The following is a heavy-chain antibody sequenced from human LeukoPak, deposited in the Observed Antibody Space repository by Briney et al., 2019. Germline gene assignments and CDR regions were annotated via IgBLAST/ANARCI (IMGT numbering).Heavy chain of an antibody. V-gene: IGHV4-30-2*01. D-gene: IGHD3-22*01. CDR2: IYHSGST. CDR1: GGSISSDGNS. CDR3: ARSAMYYYDSSGPYYFDY. Sequence: PSETLSLTCTVSGGSISSDGNSWSWIRQPPGKGLEWIGYIYHSGSTYYNPSLKSRVTISVDRSKNQFSLKLNSGTAADTAVYYCARSAMYYYDSSGPYYFDYWGQGTLVTVSS. J-gene: IGHJ4*02.